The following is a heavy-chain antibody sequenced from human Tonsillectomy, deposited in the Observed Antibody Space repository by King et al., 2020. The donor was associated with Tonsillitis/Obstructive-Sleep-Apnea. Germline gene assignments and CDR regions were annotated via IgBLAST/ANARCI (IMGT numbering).Heavy chain of an antibody. CDR2: ISYDGSNK. D-gene: IGHD4-17*01. CDR3: ARDPTTVTNYYYYYMDV. J-gene: IGHJ6*03. V-gene: IGHV3-30*01. Sequence: VQLVQSGGGVVQPGRSLRLSCAASGFTFSSYAMHWVRRAPGKGLVWVAAISYDGSNKYYADSVKGRFTISRDNSKNTLYLQMNSLRAEDTAVYYCARDPTTVTNYYYYYMDVWGKGTTVTVSS. CDR1: GFTFSSYA.